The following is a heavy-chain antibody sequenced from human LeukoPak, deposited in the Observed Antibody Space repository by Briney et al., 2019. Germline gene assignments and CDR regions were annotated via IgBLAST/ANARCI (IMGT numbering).Heavy chain of an antibody. V-gene: IGHV1-69*13. Sequence: SVKVSCKASGGTFSSYAISWVRQAPGQGLEWMGGIIPIFGTANYAQKFQGRVTITPDESTSTAYMELSSLRSEDTAVYYCARVGAGYCSGGGCYSSSPLRRAGYYYMDVWGKGTTVTVSS. D-gene: IGHD2-15*01. J-gene: IGHJ6*03. CDR2: IIPIFGTA. CDR1: GGTFSSYA. CDR3: ARVGAGYCSGGGCYSSSPLRRAGYYYMDV.